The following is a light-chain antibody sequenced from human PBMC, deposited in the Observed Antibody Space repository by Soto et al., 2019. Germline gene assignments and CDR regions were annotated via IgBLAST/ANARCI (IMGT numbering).Light chain of an antibody. J-gene: IGLJ1*01. CDR2: EVV. Sequence: QSALTQPASVSGSPGQSITISCTGTSSDVGAYDFVSWYQHHPGKAPRLIIYEVVQRPSGVPDRFSGSKSGNTASLTVSGLQAADEADDFGKAYAGSNNYVFGSGTKATGL. CDR1: SSDVGAYDF. V-gene: IGLV2-8*01. CDR3: KAYAGSNNYV.